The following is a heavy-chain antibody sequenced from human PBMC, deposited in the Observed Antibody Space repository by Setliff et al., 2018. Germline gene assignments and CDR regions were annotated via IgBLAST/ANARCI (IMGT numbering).Heavy chain of an antibody. CDR2: IYFNGNT. V-gene: IGHV4-39*07. CDR1: GGSISSSDHY. Sequence: SETLSLTCSVSGGSISSSDHYWGWLRQPPGKGLEWIANIYFNGNTNRKPSLKSRVTISIDTSKNQFSLRLSSVTAAGTATYYCARVRVVQGYYEFDSWGQGTLVTVSS. CDR3: ARVRVVQGYYEFDS. D-gene: IGHD3-16*01. J-gene: IGHJ4*02.